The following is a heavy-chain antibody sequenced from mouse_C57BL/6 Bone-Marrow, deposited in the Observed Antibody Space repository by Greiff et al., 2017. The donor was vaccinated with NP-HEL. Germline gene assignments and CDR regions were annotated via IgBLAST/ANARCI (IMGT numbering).Heavy chain of an antibody. CDR2: INPNNGGT. CDR1: GYTFTDYY. V-gene: IGHV1-26*01. Sequence: EVQLQQSGPELVKPGASVKISCKASGYTFTDYYMNWVKQNHGKSLEWIGDINPNNGGTSYNQKFKGKATLTVDKSSSTAYMELRSLTSEDSAVYYCAPYYYGSSWAWFAYWGQGTLVTVSA. J-gene: IGHJ3*01. D-gene: IGHD1-1*01. CDR3: APYYYGSSWAWFAY.